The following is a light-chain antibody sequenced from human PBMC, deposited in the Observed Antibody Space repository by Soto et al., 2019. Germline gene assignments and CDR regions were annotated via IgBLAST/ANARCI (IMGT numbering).Light chain of an antibody. V-gene: IGKV3-20*01. CDR1: QSVSSHF. CDR3: QQYGTAPPT. J-gene: IGKJ1*01. CDR2: GAS. Sequence: EIVLTQSPGTLSLSPGERATLSCKASQSVSSHFLAWYQRKPGQAPRLLIYGASYRATDIPYRFSGSGSGTDFTLTITRLEPEDFAVYYCQQYGTAPPTFGQGTKVEI.